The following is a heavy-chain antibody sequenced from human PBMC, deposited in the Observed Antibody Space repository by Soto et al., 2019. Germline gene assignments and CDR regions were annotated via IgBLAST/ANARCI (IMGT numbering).Heavy chain of an antibody. V-gene: IGHV3-23*01. CDR2: ISNSGGTT. J-gene: IGHJ6*02. CDR1: GFSFSSYA. CDR3: AKYVAVAGTALYGMDV. Sequence: EVQLLESGGGLVQPWGSRRLSCAASGFSFSSYAMSWARQAPGKGLAWVSVISNSGGTTFYADSVKGRFTISRDNFKNTVFLQMSSLRAEDTAVYYCAKYVAVAGTALYGMDVWGQGTTVHVSS. D-gene: IGHD6-19*01.